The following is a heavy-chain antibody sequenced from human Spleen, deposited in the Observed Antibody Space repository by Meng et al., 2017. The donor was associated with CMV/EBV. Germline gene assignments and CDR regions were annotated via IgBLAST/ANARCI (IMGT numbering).Heavy chain of an antibody. CDR1: GGNFSSYA. CDR2: IIPLYGTA. CDR3: ARAGAGNGYNYHFDY. V-gene: IGHV1-69*05. J-gene: IGHJ4*02. D-gene: IGHD5-24*01. Sequence: SGGNFSSYAINWVRQAPGQGLEWMGGIIPLYGTANYPQKFQGRVTITTDESTSTASMELSSLRSEDTAMYYCARAGAGNGYNYHFDYWGQGTLVTVSS.